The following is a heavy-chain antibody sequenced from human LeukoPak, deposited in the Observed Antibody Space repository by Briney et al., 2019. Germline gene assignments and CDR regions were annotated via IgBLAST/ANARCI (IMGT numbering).Heavy chain of an antibody. Sequence: PGGSLRLSCAASGFTFSNYAMIWVRQAPGKGLEWVSVISGSGGSTYYADSVKGRFTISRDNSKNTLFLQMNSLRAEDTAVYYCAKKSVRPDWGQRTLVTVSS. CDR3: AKKSVRPD. CDR1: GFTFSNYA. J-gene: IGHJ4*02. D-gene: IGHD2-2*01. V-gene: IGHV3-23*01. CDR2: ISGSGGST.